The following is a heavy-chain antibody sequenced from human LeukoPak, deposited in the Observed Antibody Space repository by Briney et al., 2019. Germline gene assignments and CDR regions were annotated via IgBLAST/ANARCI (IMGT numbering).Heavy chain of an antibody. CDR3: ARGGISTYPDAFDF. D-gene: IGHD6-13*01. CDR1: GGSISRGSYY. J-gene: IGHJ3*01. Sequence: SETLSLTCVVSGGSISRGSYYWNWIRQPAGKGLEWMGRIYTSGTTNYNPSLKSRVTVSVDTSKNQFSLKLTSVTAADTAVYYCARGGISTYPDAFDFWGQGTMVTVSS. V-gene: IGHV4-61*02. CDR2: IYTSGTT.